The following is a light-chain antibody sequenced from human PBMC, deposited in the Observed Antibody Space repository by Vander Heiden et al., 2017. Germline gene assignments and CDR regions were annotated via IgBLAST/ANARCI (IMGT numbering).Light chain of an antibody. CDR2: GAS. V-gene: IGKV3-15*01. J-gene: IGKJ2*01. Sequence: VMTPSPATLSVSPGERATLSCRASQSVSSNLAWYQQKPGQAPRLLIYGASTRATGIPARFSGSGSGTEFTLTISSLQSEDFAVYYCQQYNNWPPMYTFGQGTKLEIK. CDR3: QQYNNWPPMYT. CDR1: QSVSSN.